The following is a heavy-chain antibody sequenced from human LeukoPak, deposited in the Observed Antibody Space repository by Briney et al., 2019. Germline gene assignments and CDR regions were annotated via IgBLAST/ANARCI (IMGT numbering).Heavy chain of an antibody. V-gene: IGHV4-38-2*02. CDR2: IYHSGST. D-gene: IGHD5-24*01. J-gene: IGHJ3*02. CDR3: ARDGYNKKPHAFDI. Sequence: PSETLSLTCTVSGYSISSGYYWGWIRQPPGKGLEWIGSIYHSGSTYYNPSLKSRVTISVDTSKNQFSLKLSSVTAADTAVYYCARDGYNKKPHAFDIWGQGTMVTVSS. CDR1: GYSISSGYY.